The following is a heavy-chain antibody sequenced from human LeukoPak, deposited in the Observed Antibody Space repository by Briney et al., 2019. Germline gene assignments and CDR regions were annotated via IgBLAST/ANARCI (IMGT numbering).Heavy chain of an antibody. CDR1: GYTFTSYG. CDR2: ISAYNGNT. Sequence: GASVKVSCKASGYTFTSYGISWVRQAPGQGLEWMEWISAYNGNTNYAQKLQGRVTMTTDTSTSTAYMELRSLRSDDTAVYYCARGLRFLEPYYFDYWGQGTLVTVSS. D-gene: IGHD3-3*01. CDR3: ARGLRFLEPYYFDY. V-gene: IGHV1-18*01. J-gene: IGHJ4*02.